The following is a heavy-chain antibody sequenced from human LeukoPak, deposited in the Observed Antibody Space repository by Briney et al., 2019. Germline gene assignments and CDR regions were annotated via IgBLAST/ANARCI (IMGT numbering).Heavy chain of an antibody. CDR2: MNPNSGNT. Sequence: ASVKVSCKASGYTFTSYDINWVRQATGQGLEWMGWMNPNSGNTGYAQKFQGRVTMTRNTSISTAYMELSRLRSDDTAVYYCAREGVFDWLLYGSFDYWGQGTLVTVSS. D-gene: IGHD3-9*01. CDR3: AREGVFDWLLYGSFDY. V-gene: IGHV1-8*01. J-gene: IGHJ4*02. CDR1: GYTFTSYD.